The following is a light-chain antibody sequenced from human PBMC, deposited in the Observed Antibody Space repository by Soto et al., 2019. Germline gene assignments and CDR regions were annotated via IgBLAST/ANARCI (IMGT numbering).Light chain of an antibody. Sequence: EIVLTQSPATLSLSPGERATLSCRASQSVSGHLAWYQQKPGQAPRLIISGASTRATGIPDRFSGSGSGTEFTLTISRLEPEDFAVYYCQQYGSLSWTFGQGTKVDIK. CDR1: QSVSGH. V-gene: IGKV3-20*01. CDR3: QQYGSLSWT. J-gene: IGKJ1*01. CDR2: GAS.